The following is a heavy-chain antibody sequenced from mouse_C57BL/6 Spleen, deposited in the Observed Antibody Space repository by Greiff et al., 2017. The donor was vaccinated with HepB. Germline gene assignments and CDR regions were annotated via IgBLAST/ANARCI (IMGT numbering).Heavy chain of an antibody. CDR2: IGPGSGST. J-gene: IGHJ4*01. V-gene: IGHV1-77*01. CDR3: SYYYGSRYYAMDY. D-gene: IGHD1-1*01. CDR1: GYTFTDYY. Sequence: QVQLQQSGAELVKPGASVKISCKASGYTFTDYYINWVKQRPGQGLEWIGKIGPGSGSTYYNEKFKGKATLTADKSSSTAYMQLSSLTSEDSAVYFCSYYYGSRYYAMDYWGQGTSVTVSS.